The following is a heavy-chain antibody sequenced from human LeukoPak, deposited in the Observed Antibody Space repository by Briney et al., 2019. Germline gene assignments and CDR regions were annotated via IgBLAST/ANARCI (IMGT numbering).Heavy chain of an antibody. D-gene: IGHD5-24*01. CDR2: ISYDGSNK. CDR3: ARGFEMATTYFDY. Sequence: PGGSLRLSCAASGFTFSSYAMHWVRQAPGKGLEWVAVISYDGSNKYYADSVKGRFTISRDNAKNSLYLQMNSLRAEDTAVYYCARGFEMATTYFDYWGQGTLVTVSS. CDR1: GFTFSSYA. J-gene: IGHJ4*02. V-gene: IGHV3-30-3*01.